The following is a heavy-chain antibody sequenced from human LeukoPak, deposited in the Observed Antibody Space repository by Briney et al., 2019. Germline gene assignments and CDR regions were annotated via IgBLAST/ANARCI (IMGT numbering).Heavy chain of an antibody. CDR1: GFTFSSAW. CDR3: ATYYHSGSYHC. Sequence: GGSLRLSCAASGFTFSSAWMSWVRQGPGKGLEWVGRIKSIPDGGTADFAAPVKGRFTISRDDSKNTLYLQMNSLKTEDTAVYYCATYYHSGSYHCCGQGTLVTVSS. D-gene: IGHD3-10*01. CDR2: IKSIPDGGTA. V-gene: IGHV3-15*01. J-gene: IGHJ4*02.